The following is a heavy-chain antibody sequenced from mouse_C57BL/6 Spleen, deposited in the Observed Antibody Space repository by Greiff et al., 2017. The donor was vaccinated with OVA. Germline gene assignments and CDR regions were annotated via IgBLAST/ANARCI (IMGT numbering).Heavy chain of an antibody. J-gene: IGHJ2*01. CDR3: IYGSSFDY. D-gene: IGHD1-1*01. CDR2: IDPENGDT. Sequence: EVKLMESGAELVRPGASVKLSCTASGFNIKDDYMHWVKQRPEQGLEWIGWIDPENGDTEYASKFQGKATITADTSSNTAYLQLSSLTSEDTAVYYCIYGSSFDYWGQGTTLTVSS. CDR1: GFNIKDDY. V-gene: IGHV14-4*01.